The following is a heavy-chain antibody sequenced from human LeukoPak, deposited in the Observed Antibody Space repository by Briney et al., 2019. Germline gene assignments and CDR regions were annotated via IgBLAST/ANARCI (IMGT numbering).Heavy chain of an antibody. D-gene: IGHD2-2*01. V-gene: IGHV5-51*01. CDR2: IYPGDSDT. J-gene: IGHJ6*03. CDR3: ARSMRYCSSTSCYPYYYMDV. CDR1: GYSFTSYW. Sequence: GESLKISCKGSGYSFTSYWIGWVRQMPGKGLEWMGIIYPGDSDTRYSPSFQGQVTISAGKSISTAYLQWSSLKASDTAMYYCARSMRYCSSTSCYPYYYMDVWGKGTTVTVSS.